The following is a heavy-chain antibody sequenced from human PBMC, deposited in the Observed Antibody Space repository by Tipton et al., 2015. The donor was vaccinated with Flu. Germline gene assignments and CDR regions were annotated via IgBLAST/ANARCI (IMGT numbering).Heavy chain of an antibody. CDR2: ISSSSSYI. D-gene: IGHD3-10*01. Sequence: SLRLSCAASGFTFSSYSMNWVRQAPGKGLEWVSSISSSSSYIYYADSVKGRFTISRDNAKNSLYLQMNSLRAEDTAVYYCARDSVGYYGSGSSQPPFDYWGQGTLVTVSS. CDR1: GFTFSSYS. V-gene: IGHV3-21*01. J-gene: IGHJ4*02. CDR3: ARDSVGYYGSGSSQPPFDY.